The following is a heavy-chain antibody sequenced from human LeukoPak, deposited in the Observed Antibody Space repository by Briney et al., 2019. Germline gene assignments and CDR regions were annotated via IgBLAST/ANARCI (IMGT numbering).Heavy chain of an antibody. D-gene: IGHD6-19*01. J-gene: IGHJ4*02. CDR2: VYYSGST. CDR1: GGSISSSSYY. CDR3: ASGAVAGTSTPSFDY. V-gene: IGHV4-39*01. Sequence: SSETLSLTCTVSGGSISSSSYYWGWIRQPPGKGLDWIGNVYYSGSTYYNPSLKSRVTISVDTSKNQFSLKLSAVTAADTAVYYCASGAVAGTSTPSFDYWGQGTLATVSS.